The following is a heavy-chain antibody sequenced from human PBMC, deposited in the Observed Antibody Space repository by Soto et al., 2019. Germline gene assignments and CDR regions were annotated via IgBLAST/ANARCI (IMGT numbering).Heavy chain of an antibody. Sequence: QVQLVESGGGVVQPGRSLRLSCAASGFTFSSYAMHWVRQAPGKGLEWVAVISYDGSNKYYADSVKGRFTISRDNSKNTLYLQMNSLRAEDTAVYYCAREQVGALLVWGQGTLVTVSS. CDR3: AREQVGALLV. CDR2: ISYDGSNK. CDR1: GFTFSSYA. V-gene: IGHV3-30-3*01. J-gene: IGHJ4*02. D-gene: IGHD1-26*01.